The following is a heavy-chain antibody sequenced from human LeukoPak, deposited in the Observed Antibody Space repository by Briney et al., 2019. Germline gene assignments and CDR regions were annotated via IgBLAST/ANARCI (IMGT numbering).Heavy chain of an antibody. CDR3: ARDSAADTAVVTGD. J-gene: IGHJ4*02. V-gene: IGHV1-2*02. D-gene: IGHD5-18*01. CDR2: INPNSGGT. Sequence: ASVKVSCKASGCTFTGYYMHWVRQAPGQGLEWMGWINPNSGGTNYAQKFQGRVTMTRDTSISTAYMELSRLRSDDTAVYYCARDSAADTAVVTGDWGQGTLVTVSS. CDR1: GCTFTGYY.